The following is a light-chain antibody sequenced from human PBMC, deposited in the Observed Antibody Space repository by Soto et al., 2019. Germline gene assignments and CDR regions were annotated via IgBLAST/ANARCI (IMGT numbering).Light chain of an antibody. CDR2: DVY. CDR3: QQYNTFWT. V-gene: IGKV1-5*01. J-gene: IGKJ1*01. Sequence: DIEMTQSPSARSASGGDKFTIXXRASQSISSWLAWYQQKPGKAPYXLIYDVYSLEGGVPSRFSGSGSGTEFTLTISSLQPDDSATYYCQQYNTFWTFGQGTKVDIK. CDR1: QSISSW.